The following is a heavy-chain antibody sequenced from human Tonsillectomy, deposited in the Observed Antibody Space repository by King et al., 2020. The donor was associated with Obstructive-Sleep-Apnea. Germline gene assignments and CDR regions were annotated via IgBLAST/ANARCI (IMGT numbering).Heavy chain of an antibody. J-gene: IGHJ6*02. D-gene: IGHD2-15*01. Sequence: EVQLVESGGGLVKPGGSLRLSCADSGFTFSTFSMNWVRQAPGKGLEWVSSITSRGRYIYYVDSVKGRFTISRDNAKNQLFLQMNILRAEDTAVYSCARETGYCSGGRCYRYGMDVWGQGTTVTVSS. CDR2: ITSRGRYI. V-gene: IGHV3-21*01. CDR1: GFTFSTFS. CDR3: ARETGYCSGGRCYRYGMDV.